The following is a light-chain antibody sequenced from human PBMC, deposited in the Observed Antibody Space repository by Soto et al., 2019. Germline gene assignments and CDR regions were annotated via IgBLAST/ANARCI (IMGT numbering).Light chain of an antibody. CDR2: AAS. Sequence: EIVMTQSPATLSVSPGERATLSCRASQSVSGNLAWYQQRPGQAPRLLIYAASTRATGIPARFSGSGSGTEFTLTISSLQSEDSDVYYCQQYNKWPLTLGGGTKVDIK. V-gene: IGKV3-15*01. CDR3: QQYNKWPLT. CDR1: QSVSGN. J-gene: IGKJ4*01.